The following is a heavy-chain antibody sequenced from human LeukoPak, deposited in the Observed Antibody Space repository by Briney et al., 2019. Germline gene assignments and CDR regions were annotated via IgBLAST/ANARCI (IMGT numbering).Heavy chain of an antibody. Sequence: SETLSLTCTVSGGSISSSSYYWGWIRQPPGEGLEWIGNIFYSGSTYCNPSLKSRVTISVDTSKNQFSLKLSSVTAADTAVYYCAGHGSSGWYSWFDPWGQGTLVTVSS. J-gene: IGHJ5*02. CDR1: GGSISSSSYY. CDR3: AGHGSSGWYSWFDP. CDR2: IFYSGST. V-gene: IGHV4-39*01. D-gene: IGHD6-19*01.